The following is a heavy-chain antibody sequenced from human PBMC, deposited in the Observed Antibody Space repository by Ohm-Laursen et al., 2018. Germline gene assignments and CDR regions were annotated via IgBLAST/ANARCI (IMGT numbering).Heavy chain of an antibody. CDR3: ARSRDGYLIGFDY. Sequence: GTLSLTCTVSGGSISSYYWSWIRQPPGKGLEWIGYIYYSGSTNYNPSLKSRVTISVDTSKNQFSLKLNSVTAADTAVYYCARSRDGYLIGFDYWGQGTLVTVSS. CDR2: IYYSGST. D-gene: IGHD5-24*01. V-gene: IGHV4-59*01. CDR1: GGSISSYY. J-gene: IGHJ4*02.